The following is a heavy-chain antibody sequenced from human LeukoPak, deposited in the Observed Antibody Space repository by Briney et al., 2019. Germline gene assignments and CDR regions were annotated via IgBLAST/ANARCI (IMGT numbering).Heavy chain of an antibody. J-gene: IGHJ4*02. CDR3: AIIPGIAVAGTSY. Sequence: SETLSLTCAVYGGSFSGYYWSWIRQPPGKRLKWIGEINHSGSTNYNPSLKSRVTISVDTSKNQFSLKLSSVTAADTAVYYCAIIPGIAVAGTSYWGQVTLVTVSS. CDR2: INHSGST. CDR1: GGSFSGYY. D-gene: IGHD6-19*01. V-gene: IGHV4-34*01.